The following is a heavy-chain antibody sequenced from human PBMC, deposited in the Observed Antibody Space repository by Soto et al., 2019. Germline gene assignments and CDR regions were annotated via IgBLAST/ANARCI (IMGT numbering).Heavy chain of an antibody. J-gene: IGHJ4*02. CDR3: ARLVSENPITIFGGNFDY. V-gene: IGHV3-7*01. CDR1: GFTFSSYW. Sequence: EVQLVESGGGLVQPGGSLRLSCAASGFTFSSYWMSWVRQAPGKGLEWVANIKQDGSEKYYVDSVKGRFTISRDNAKNSLYLQMNSLRAEDTAVYYCARLVSENPITIFGGNFDYWGQGTLVTVSS. CDR2: IKQDGSEK. D-gene: IGHD3-3*01.